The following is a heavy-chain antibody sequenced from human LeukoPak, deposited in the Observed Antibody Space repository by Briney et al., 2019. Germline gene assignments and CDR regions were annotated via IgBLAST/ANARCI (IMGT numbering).Heavy chain of an antibody. CDR3: ARGHCGGDCYTDY. Sequence: SETLSLTCAVSGGSISSGGYSWSWIRQPPGKGLEWIGYIYHNGNTYYSPSLKSRVTISVDTSKNQFSLKLSSVTAADTAVYYCARGHCGGDCYTDYWGQGTLVTVSS. CDR1: GGSISSGGYS. CDR2: IYHNGNT. V-gene: IGHV4-30-2*01. J-gene: IGHJ4*02. D-gene: IGHD2-21*02.